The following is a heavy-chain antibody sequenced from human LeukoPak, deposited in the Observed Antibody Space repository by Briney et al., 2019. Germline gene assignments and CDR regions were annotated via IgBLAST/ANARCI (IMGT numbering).Heavy chain of an antibody. J-gene: IGHJ6*03. CDR2: IRYDGSNK. D-gene: IGHD3-22*01. CDR1: GFTFSSYG. Sequence: GGSLRLSCAASGFTFSSYGMHWARQAPGKGLEWVAFIRYDGSNKYYADSVKGRFTISRDNSKSTLYLQMNSLRAEDTAVYYCAKGSKAVVFTRDHYMDVWGKGTTVTFSS. V-gene: IGHV3-30*02. CDR3: AKGSKAVVFTRDHYMDV.